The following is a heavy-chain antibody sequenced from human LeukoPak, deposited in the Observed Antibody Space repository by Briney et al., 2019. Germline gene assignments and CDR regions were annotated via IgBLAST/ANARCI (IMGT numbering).Heavy chain of an antibody. CDR1: GVSFSGYY. V-gene: IGHV4-34*01. CDR2: INHSGST. J-gene: IGHJ6*03. CDR3: ARTPPIEPYYYVDV. Sequence: SETLSLTCAVYGVSFSGYYWSWIRQPPGKGLEWIGEINHSGSTNYNPSLKSRVTISVDTSKSQFSLKLSSVTAADTAIYYCARTPPIEPYYYVDVWGTGTTVTVSS. D-gene: IGHD2-15*01.